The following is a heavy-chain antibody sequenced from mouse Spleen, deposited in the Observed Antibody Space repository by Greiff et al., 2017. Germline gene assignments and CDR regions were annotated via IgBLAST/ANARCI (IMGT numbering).Heavy chain of an antibody. CDR2: IDPEDGDT. J-gene: IGHJ3*01. CDR1: GFNITDYY. V-gene: IGHV14-1*01. D-gene: IGHD1-1*01. CDR3: PIYYYDGSYLNWDLSFAY. Sequence: EVQLQQSGAELVRPGASVKLSCTASGFNITDYYMHWVKQRPEQGLEWIGRIDPEDGDTEYAPKFQGKATMTADTSSNTAYLQLSSLTSEDTAVYYCPIYYYDGSYLNWDLSFAYWGQGTLVTVSA.